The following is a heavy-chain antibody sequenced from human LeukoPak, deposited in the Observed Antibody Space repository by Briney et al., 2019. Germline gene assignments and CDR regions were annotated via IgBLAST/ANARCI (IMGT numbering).Heavy chain of an antibody. J-gene: IGHJ4*02. V-gene: IGHV3-48*03. CDR2: ISSSGRTI. Sequence: GGSLRLSCAASTFTFSSYEMNWVRQAPGKGLEWVSYISSSGRTIYYADSVKGRLTISRGNAKNSLYLQMNSLRAEDTAIYYCARGGIYYDLDYWGQGTLVTVSS. D-gene: IGHD3-22*01. CDR3: ARGGIYYDLDY. CDR1: TFTFSSYE.